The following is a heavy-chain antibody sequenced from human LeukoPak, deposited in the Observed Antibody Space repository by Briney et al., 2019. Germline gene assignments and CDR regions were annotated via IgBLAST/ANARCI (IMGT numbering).Heavy chain of an antibody. D-gene: IGHD2-15*01. Sequence: LAGGSLRLSCAASGFTFDDYGMSWVRQAPGKGLEWVSCINWNSGSTYYADSVKGRFTISRDNAKNSLYLQMNSLRAEDTALYYCARDRGVYCSGGTRSFRYWGEGTLVTVSS. CDR2: INWNSGST. J-gene: IGHJ4*02. CDR3: ARDRGVYCSGGTRSFRY. CDR1: GFTFDDYG. V-gene: IGHV3-20*04.